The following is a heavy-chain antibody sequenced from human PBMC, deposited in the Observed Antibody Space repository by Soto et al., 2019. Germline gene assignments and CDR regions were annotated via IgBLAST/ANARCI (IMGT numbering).Heavy chain of an antibody. V-gene: IGHV3-30-3*01. D-gene: IGHD5-12*01. Sequence: QVQLVESGGGVVQPGRSLRLSCAASGFTFSSYAMHWVRQAPGKGLEWVAVISYDGSNKYYADSVKGRFTISRDNSKNTLYLQMNSLRAEDTAVYYCARDQGRDGYNCASDYWGQGTLVTVSS. CDR1: GFTFSSYA. J-gene: IGHJ4*02. CDR3: ARDQGRDGYNCASDY. CDR2: ISYDGSNK.